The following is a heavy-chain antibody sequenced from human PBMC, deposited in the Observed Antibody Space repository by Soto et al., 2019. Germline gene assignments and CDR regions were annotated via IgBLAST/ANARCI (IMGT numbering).Heavy chain of an antibody. CDR3: ARGYSSGPDY. Sequence: GASVKVSCKASGFTFSNHWMHWVRQAPGKGLVWVSRINSDGSTTTYADSVKGRFTISRDNAKNTLYLQLNSLRAEDTALYYCARGYSSGPDYWGQGTLVTVSS. CDR2: INSDGSTT. V-gene: IGHV3-74*01. CDR1: GFTFSNHW. D-gene: IGHD6-19*01. J-gene: IGHJ4*02.